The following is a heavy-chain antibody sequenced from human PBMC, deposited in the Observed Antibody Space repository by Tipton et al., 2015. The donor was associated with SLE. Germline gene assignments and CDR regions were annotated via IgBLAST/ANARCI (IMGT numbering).Heavy chain of an antibody. CDR3: ARGGSDAFDF. CDR1: GFTFSSYD. D-gene: IGHD3-16*01. CDR2: IGTAGDT. Sequence: SLRLSCAASGFTFSSYDLNWVRQATGKGLEWVSAIGTAGDTYYPGSVKGRFTISRENAKHSLYPQMTNLRAGDTAVYYCARGGSDAFDFWGQGTRVTVSS. J-gene: IGHJ3*01. V-gene: IGHV3-13*01.